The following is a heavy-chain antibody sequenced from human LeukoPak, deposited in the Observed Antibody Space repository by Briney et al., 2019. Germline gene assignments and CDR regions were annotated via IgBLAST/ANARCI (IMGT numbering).Heavy chain of an antibody. CDR2: IRSDGNNK. J-gene: IGHJ4*02. Sequence: PGGSLRLSCAASGFTFSDYGMHWVRQAPGKGLEWVAFIRSDGNNKYYADSVKGRFTISRDNSKDTLYLQMNSLRAEDTTVYYCAPAADYYFDYWGQGTLVTVSS. V-gene: IGHV3-30*02. D-gene: IGHD2-15*01. CDR3: APAADYYFDY. CDR1: GFTFSDYG.